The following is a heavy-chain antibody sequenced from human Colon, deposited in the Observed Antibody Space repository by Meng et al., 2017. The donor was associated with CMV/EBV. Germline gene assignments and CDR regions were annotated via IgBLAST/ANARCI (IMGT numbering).Heavy chain of an antibody. D-gene: IGHD3-10*01. J-gene: IGHJ4*02. Sequence: QGELQRWGAGLLKPSEALSLTCALYGGSFSPYYWSGIRQSPGKGLEWIAEIDHTGSTNYNPSLKSRVTISIDTSNSHFSLNLTSATAADTAVYYCARGGGTPIRGVLPFDFWGQGTLVTVSS. CDR3: ARGGGTPIRGVLPFDF. CDR2: IDHTGST. V-gene: IGHV4-34*01. CDR1: GGSFSPYY.